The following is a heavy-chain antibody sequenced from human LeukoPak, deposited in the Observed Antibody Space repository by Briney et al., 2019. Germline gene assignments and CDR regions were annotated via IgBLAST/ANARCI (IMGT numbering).Heavy chain of an antibody. D-gene: IGHD2-21*02. CDR1: GITFSDYY. CDR3: ARAYHRKAYCGGDCYPYYFDY. CDR2: ISDSGSSK. J-gene: IGHJ4*02. V-gene: IGHV3-11*01. Sequence: PGGSLRLSCAVSGITFSDYYMSWIRQAPGKGLEWISYISDSGSSKHYADSVKGRFTISRDNAKNSLYLQMNSLRAEDTAVYYCARAYHRKAYCGGDCYPYYFDYWGQGTLVTVSS.